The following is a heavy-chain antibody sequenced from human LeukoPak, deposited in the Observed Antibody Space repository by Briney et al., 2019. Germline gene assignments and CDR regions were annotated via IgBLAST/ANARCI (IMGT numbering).Heavy chain of an antibody. CDR3: ARSTGSTMFIDY. J-gene: IGHJ4*02. D-gene: IGHD3-10*02. V-gene: IGHV4-59*01. CDR2: IYYSGNT. CDR1: GGSISPYY. Sequence: SETLSLTCTVSGGSISPYYWSWLRQPPGKGLDWLGYIYYSGNTEYKPSLKSRVAMSVDTSKNQFSLRLSSVTAADTAVYYCARSTGSTMFIDYWGQGTLVTVSS.